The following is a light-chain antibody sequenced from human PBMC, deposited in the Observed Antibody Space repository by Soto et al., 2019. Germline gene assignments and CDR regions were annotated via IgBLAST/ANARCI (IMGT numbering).Light chain of an antibody. CDR2: RAS. J-gene: IGKJ2*01. CDR3: QQNNNLPYT. CDR1: HSVSGG. V-gene: IGKV3-15*01. Sequence: EIVMTQSPATLSVSPGERATLSCRASHSVSGGLAWYQQKPGQAPRLLIYRASIRVTGIPARFSGSGSGTEFTLTISRLQSEEFAVYYCQQNNNLPYTFGQGTKLEIK.